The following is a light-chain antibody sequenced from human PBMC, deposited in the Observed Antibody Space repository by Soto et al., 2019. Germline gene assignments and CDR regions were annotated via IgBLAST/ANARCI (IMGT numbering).Light chain of an antibody. Sequence: EIVLTQSPGTLSLSPGERATLSCRASQSVSNSYLAWYQQRPGQAPRLLIYGASSRATAIPDRFSGSGSGTAFTLTISRLEPEDFAVYYCQQYGSSPFTFGPGTKVDIK. CDR1: QSVSNSY. V-gene: IGKV3-20*01. CDR2: GAS. J-gene: IGKJ3*01. CDR3: QQYGSSPFT.